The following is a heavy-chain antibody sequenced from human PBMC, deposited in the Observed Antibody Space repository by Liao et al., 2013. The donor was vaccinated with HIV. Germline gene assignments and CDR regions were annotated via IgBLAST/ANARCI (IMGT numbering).Heavy chain of an antibody. CDR2: IYSSGTT. Sequence: QVQLQESGPGLVKPSETLSLTCTVSGGSISSYYWSWIRQPPGKGLEWIGYIYSSGTTKYNPSLKSRVTMSVDTSKKQFSLKLSSVTAADTAVYYCARESGAYCGGDCYRAIDYWGQGTLVTVSS. CDR1: GGSISSYY. CDR3: ARESGAYCGGDCYRAIDY. V-gene: IGHV4-4*08. J-gene: IGHJ4*02. D-gene: IGHD2-21*01.